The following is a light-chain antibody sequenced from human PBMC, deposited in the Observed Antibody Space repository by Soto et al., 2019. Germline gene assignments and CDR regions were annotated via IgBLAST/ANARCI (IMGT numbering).Light chain of an antibody. CDR3: HQYGTFPLS. V-gene: IGKV3-20*01. CDR2: GAS. J-gene: IGKJ4*01. CDR1: QSLGSTF. Sequence: EILLTQSPGTLSLSPGDRATLSCRASQSLGSTFLAWYQQKSGQSPRLLIYGASDRATDIPDRFSGSGSGADFTLTISRLEPEDFAVYFCHQYGTFPLSFGGGTKVEIK.